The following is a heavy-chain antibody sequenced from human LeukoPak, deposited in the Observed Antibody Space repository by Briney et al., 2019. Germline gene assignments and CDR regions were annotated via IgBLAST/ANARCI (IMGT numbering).Heavy chain of an antibody. Sequence: SQTLSLTCTVSGGSISSGDYYWSWIRQPPGKGLEWIGYIYYSGSTYYNPSLKSRVTISVDTSKSQFSLKLSSVTAADTAVYYCAREWSGYDLYYFDYWGQGTLVTVSS. J-gene: IGHJ4*02. V-gene: IGHV4-30-4*01. CDR2: IYYSGST. CDR3: AREWSGYDLYYFDY. D-gene: IGHD5-12*01. CDR1: GGSISSGDYY.